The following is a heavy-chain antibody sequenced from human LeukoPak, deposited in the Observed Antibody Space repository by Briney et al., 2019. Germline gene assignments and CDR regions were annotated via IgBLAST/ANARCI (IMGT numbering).Heavy chain of an antibody. D-gene: IGHD5-18*01. J-gene: IGHJ3*02. CDR2: IYPGDSDT. CDR1: GYRFTSYW. CDR3: ARHRIQLWSPDAFDI. Sequence: GESLKISCKGSGYRFTSYWIGWVRQMPGNGLEWMGIIYPGDSDTRYSPSFQGQVTISADKSISTAYLQWSSLKASDTATYYCARHRIQLWSPDAFDIWGQGTMVTVSS. V-gene: IGHV5-51*01.